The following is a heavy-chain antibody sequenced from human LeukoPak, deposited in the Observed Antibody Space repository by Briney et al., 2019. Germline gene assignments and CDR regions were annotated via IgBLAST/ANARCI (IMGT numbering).Heavy chain of an antibody. D-gene: IGHD2-8*01. CDR3: ARVCTHGVCLRH. CDR2: IYYSGST. V-gene: IGHV4-59*01. J-gene: IGHJ4*02. Sequence: KPSETLSLTCIVPGGSIRSSYWCWIRQPPGKGLEWIGYIYYSGSTNYNPSLKSRVTISVDTSKNQFSLKLSSVTAADTAVDYCARVCTHGVCLRHWGQGTLVTVSS. CDR1: GGSIRSSY.